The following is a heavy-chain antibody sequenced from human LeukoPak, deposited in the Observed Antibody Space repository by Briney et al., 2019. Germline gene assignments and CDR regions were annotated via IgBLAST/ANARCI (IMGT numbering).Heavy chain of an antibody. CDR1: GYTFTSYY. D-gene: IGHD3-3*02. V-gene: IGHV1-46*01. CDR2: INPSGGST. CDR3: ARSISQSGDYIDY. Sequence: ASVTVSCKASGYTFTSYYMHWVRQAPGQGLDWMGIINPSGGSTSYAQKFQGRVTMTRDTSTSTVYMELISLRSEDTAVYYCARSISQSGDYIDYWGQGNLVTVSS. J-gene: IGHJ4*02.